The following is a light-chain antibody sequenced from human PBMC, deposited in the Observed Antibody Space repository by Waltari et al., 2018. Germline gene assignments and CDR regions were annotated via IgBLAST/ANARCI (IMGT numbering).Light chain of an antibody. V-gene: IGLV2-23*02. J-gene: IGLJ1*01. Sequence: QSALTQPASVSGSPGQSITISCTGTSSDVGTYNLVSWYQQHPGKAPKLMIYEVTKSPSGVSSLFSAARSGNTASLTISRLQAEDEADYYCCSYNDGPYVFGTVTKVTVL. CDR2: EVT. CDR3: CSYNDGPYV. CDR1: SSDVGTYNL.